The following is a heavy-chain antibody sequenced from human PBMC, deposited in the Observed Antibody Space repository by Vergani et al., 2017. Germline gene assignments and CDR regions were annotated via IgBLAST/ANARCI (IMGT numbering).Heavy chain of an antibody. CDR1: GFVFSDHY. CDR2: VTSSGGSM. CDR3: VRAETRWYESYYYYYMDV. D-gene: IGHD6-13*01. V-gene: IGHV3-11*01. Sequence: VEVVESGGGLVQPGGSLRLTCAASGFVFSDHYMTWIRQAPGKGLEWVSYVTSSGGSMYYADSVKGRFTISRDNAKNALYLQMNSLRVEDTAVYYCVRAETRWYESYYYYYMDVWGKGTTVTVSS. J-gene: IGHJ6*03.